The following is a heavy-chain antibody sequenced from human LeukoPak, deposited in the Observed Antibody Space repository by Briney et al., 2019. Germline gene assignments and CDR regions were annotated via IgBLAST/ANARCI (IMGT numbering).Heavy chain of an antibody. V-gene: IGHV1-2*06. CDR1: GYTFTGYY. Sequence: EASVKVSCKASGYTFTGYYMHWVRQAPGQGLERMGRINPNSGGTNYAQKFQGRVTMTRDTSISTAYMELSRLRSDDTAVYYCARDQAGVAGNYYYYYGMDVWGQGTTVTVSS. D-gene: IGHD6-19*01. CDR2: INPNSGGT. CDR3: ARDQAGVAGNYYYYYGMDV. J-gene: IGHJ6*02.